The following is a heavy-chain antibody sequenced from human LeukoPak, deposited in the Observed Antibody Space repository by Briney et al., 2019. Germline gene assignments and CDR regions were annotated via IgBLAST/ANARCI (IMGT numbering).Heavy chain of an antibody. V-gene: IGHV1-8*01. CDR3: ARGGGPVVVVAATKNRHFDY. D-gene: IGHD2-15*01. CDR1: GYTFTSYD. Sequence: ASVKVSCEASGYTFTSYDINWVRQATGQGLEWMGWMNPNSGNTGYAQKFQGRVTMTRNTSISTAYMELSSLRSEDTAVYYCARGGGPVVVVAATKNRHFDYWGQGTLVTVSS. CDR2: MNPNSGNT. J-gene: IGHJ4*02.